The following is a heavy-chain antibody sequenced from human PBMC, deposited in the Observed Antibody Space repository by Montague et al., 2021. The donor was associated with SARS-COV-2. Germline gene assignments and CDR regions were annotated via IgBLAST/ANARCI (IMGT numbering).Heavy chain of an antibody. J-gene: IGHJ4*02. D-gene: IGHD6-6*01. Sequence: SLSLICTVSGASVASGNFYWSLIRQPPGKGLEWIGYMYYTGHTNYNPSLESRVTMPVDPSKHQFSLTLTSVTAAGTAVYYCARSRANVPSRPGFDYWGQGALVTVSS. V-gene: IGHV4-61*01. CDR3: ARSRANVPSRPGFDY. CDR2: MYYTGHT. CDR1: GASVASGNFY.